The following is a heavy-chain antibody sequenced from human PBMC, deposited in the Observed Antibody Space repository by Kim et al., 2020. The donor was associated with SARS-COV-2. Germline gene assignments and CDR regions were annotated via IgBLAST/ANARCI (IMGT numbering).Heavy chain of an antibody. CDR3: ARRPAGVDL. CDR2: VDRDGNT. J-gene: IGHJ4*02. CDR1: SGTFGGHY. V-gene: IGHV4-34*08. Sequence: SETLSLTCAVYSGTFGGHYWSWIRQSPGLGLEWIGEVDRDGNTNYNPSLGSRVTLSVDTSKNQISLTLKSLTAADTAVYFCARRPAGVDLWGQGTPVTVSS. D-gene: IGHD5-12*01.